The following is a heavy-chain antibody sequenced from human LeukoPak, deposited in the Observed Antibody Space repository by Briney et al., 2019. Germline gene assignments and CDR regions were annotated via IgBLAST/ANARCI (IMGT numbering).Heavy chain of an antibody. D-gene: IGHD4-17*01. CDR3: ARESYGEIYFDF. CDR1: GFTFGSYA. J-gene: IGHJ4*02. CDR2: ISYDGSNL. V-gene: IGHV3-30*04. Sequence: GGSLRLSCAASGFTFGSYAMHWVRQAPGKGLDWVAVISYDGSNLYYADSVKGRFTISRDNSKNTLYLQMNSLRAEDTAVYYCARESYGEIYFDFWGQGTLVTVSS.